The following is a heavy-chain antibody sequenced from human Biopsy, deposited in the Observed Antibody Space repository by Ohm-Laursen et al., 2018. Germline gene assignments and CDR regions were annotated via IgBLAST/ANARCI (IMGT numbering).Heavy chain of an antibody. J-gene: IGHJ4*02. CDR3: AKCMTYSGDGIDY. CDR2: ISDDGRNK. Sequence: SLRLSCSASGFSFSSYGMHWVRQAPGKGLEWVAVISDDGRNKYYVDSVKGRFTISRDNSKNTLYLQMSSLRAEDTALYYCAKCMTYSGDGIDYWGQGTLVTVSS. D-gene: IGHD5-12*01. V-gene: IGHV3-30*18. CDR1: GFSFSSYG.